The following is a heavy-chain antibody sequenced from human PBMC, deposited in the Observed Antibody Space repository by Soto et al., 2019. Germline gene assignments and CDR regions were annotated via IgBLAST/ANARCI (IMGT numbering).Heavy chain of an antibody. CDR1: GYSISSGYY. CDR2: IYHSGST. CDR3: AGDQSKGYFDY. V-gene: IGHV4-38-2*02. Sequence: SETLSLTCAVSGYSISSGYYWGWIRQPPGKGLEWIGSIYHSGSTYYNPSLKSRVTISVDTSKNQFSLKLSSVTAADTAVYYCAGDQSKGYFDYWGQGTLVTVSS. J-gene: IGHJ4*02.